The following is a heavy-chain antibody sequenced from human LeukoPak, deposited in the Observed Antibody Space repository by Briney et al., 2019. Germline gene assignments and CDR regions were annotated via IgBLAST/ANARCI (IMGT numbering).Heavy chain of an antibody. D-gene: IGHD5-24*01. V-gene: IGHV5-51*01. CDR2: IYPGDSDT. CDR3: ARTRRDGYNYSGGSDY. Sequence: GESLQISCKGSGSSFTSYWIGWGRQLPGKGLEWMGIIYPGDSDTRYSPSFQGQVTISADKSISTAYLQWSSLKASDTAMYYCARTRRDGYNYSGGSDYWGQGTLVTVSS. J-gene: IGHJ4*02. CDR1: GSSFTSYW.